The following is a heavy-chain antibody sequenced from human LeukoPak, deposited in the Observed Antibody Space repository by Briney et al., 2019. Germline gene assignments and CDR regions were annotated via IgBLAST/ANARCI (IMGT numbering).Heavy chain of an antibody. Sequence: EASVKVSCKASGGTFSSYAISWVRQAPGQGLEWMGGIIPIFGTANYAQKFQGRVTITADKSTSTAYMELSSLRSEDTAVYYCARDIPEGITMVRGAPPYYYYYYMDVWGKGTTVTVSS. CDR2: IIPIFGTA. D-gene: IGHD3-10*01. V-gene: IGHV1-69*06. CDR1: GGTFSSYA. CDR3: ARDIPEGITMVRGAPPYYYYYYMDV. J-gene: IGHJ6*03.